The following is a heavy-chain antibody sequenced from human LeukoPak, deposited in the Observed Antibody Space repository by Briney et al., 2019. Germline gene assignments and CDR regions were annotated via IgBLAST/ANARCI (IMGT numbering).Heavy chain of an antibody. D-gene: IGHD1-26*01. CDR3: ATDPLVGATADY. J-gene: IGHJ4*02. CDR1: GGTFSSYA. Sequence: GASVKVSCKASGGTFSSYAISWVRQAPGQGLEWMGGIIPIFGTANYAQKFQGRVTMTEDTSTDTAYMELSSLRSEDTAVYYCATDPLVGATADYWGQGTLVTVSS. V-gene: IGHV1-69*06. CDR2: IIPIFGTA.